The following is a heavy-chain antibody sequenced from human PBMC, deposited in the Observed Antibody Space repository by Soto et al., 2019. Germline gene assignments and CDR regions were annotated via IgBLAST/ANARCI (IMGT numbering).Heavy chain of an antibody. V-gene: IGHV1-69*13. J-gene: IGHJ4*02. CDR2: IIPIFGTA. CDR1: GGTFSSYA. Sequence: SVKVSCKASGGTFSSYAISWVRQAPGQGLEWMGGIIPIFGTANYAQKFQSRVTITADESTSTAYMELSSLRSEDTAVYYCARGVEMATSFDYWGQGTLVTVSS. D-gene: IGHD5-12*01. CDR3: ARGVEMATSFDY.